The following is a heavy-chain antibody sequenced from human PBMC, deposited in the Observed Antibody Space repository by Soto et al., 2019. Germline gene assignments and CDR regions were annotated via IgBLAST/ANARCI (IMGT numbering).Heavy chain of an antibody. CDR2: ISARGGSS. Sequence: EVQLLESGGGLVQPGGSLRLSCAASGFSFSSYAMVWVRQAPGKGLEWVSVISARGGSSYFADSVKGRFTISRDNSKNGLSREMNSLRAEDTAIYFCAKGSIEYSASVDNWGQGTVVLVSS. CDR1: GFSFSSYA. V-gene: IGHV3-23*01. D-gene: IGHD5-12*01. J-gene: IGHJ4*02. CDR3: AKGSIEYSASVDN.